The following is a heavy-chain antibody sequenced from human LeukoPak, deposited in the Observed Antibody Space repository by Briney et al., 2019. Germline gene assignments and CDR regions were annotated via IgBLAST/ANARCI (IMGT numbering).Heavy chain of an antibody. CDR2: DGSSK. D-gene: IGHD3-22*01. CDR1: GCRVTNYG. Sequence: GTSLRLSCAASGCRVTNYGMHWVLQAPGRGLEWVAYDGSSKYYVDSVKGRFTITRDGSKNTVFLQMDSLRVEDTGVYYCTREYDSSGYSPGDYFAYWGPGTLVTVSS. J-gene: IGHJ4*02. CDR3: TREYDSSGYSPGDYFAY. V-gene: IGHV3-30*12.